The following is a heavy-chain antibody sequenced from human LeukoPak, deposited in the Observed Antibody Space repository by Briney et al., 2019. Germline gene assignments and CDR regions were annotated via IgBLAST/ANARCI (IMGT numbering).Heavy chain of an antibody. Sequence: TGGSLRLSCAASGNYWMHWVRQAPGKGLVWVSHINSDGSWTSYADSVKGRFTISKDNAKNTVYLQMNNLSAEDTAVYYCVSFYETYWGRGTLVTVSS. CDR3: VSFYETY. J-gene: IGHJ4*02. CDR1: GNYW. D-gene: IGHD2-2*01. V-gene: IGHV3-74*01. CDR2: INSDGSWT.